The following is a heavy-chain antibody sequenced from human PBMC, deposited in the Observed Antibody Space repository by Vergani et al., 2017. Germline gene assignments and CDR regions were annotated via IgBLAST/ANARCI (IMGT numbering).Heavy chain of an antibody. Sequence: QLQLQESGPGLVKPSETLSLTCTVSGGSISSGSYYWSWIRQPAGKGLEWIGRIYTSGSTNYNPSLKRRVTISVDTSKNQFSLKLSSVTAADTAVYYCARRPSGGGSEGFFDYWGQGTLVTVSS. CDR2: IYTSGST. D-gene: IGHD2-15*01. CDR3: ARRPSGGGSEGFFDY. V-gene: IGHV4-61*02. J-gene: IGHJ4*02. CDR1: GGSISSGSYY.